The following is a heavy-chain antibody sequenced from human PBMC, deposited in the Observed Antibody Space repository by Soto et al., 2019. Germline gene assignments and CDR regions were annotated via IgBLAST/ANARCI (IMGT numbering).Heavy chain of an antibody. CDR1: GFTFSNYA. CDR2: IRGSGINT. D-gene: IGHD3-22*01. J-gene: IGHJ4*02. V-gene: IGHV3-23*01. Sequence: PGGSLRLSCAASGFTFSNYAMTWVRQAPGKGLEWVTAIRGSGINTYYADSVKGRFTISRDNSKNTLYLQMNSLRAEDTAIYYCAQVRYFDSGGPIPYWGQGTLVTVSS. CDR3: AQVRYFDSGGPIPY.